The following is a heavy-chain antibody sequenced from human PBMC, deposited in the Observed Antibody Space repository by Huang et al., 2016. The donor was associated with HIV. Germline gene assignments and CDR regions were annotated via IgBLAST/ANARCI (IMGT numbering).Heavy chain of an antibody. Sequence: QIALKESGPTLVKPTQTLTLTCTFSGFSLTTPGVSVGWIRQPPGKALEWLALIYSDDDKRYSPSLKSRLTIAKDTARKQVVLTMTKMAPVDTATYYCAHGVGPFDYWGQGTLVTVSS. D-gene: IGHD2-8*01. CDR1: GFSLTTPGVS. J-gene: IGHJ4*02. CDR2: IYSDDDK. V-gene: IGHV2-5*02. CDR3: AHGVGPFDY.